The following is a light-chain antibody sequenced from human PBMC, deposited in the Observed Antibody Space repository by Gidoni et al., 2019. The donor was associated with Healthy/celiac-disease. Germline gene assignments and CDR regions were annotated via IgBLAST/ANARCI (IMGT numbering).Light chain of an antibody. Sequence: DIQITHSPSTLSASVGDRVTITCRASQSISSWLAWYHQKPGKVPKLLIYDASSLESGVPSRLSGSGSGTEFTITISSLQPDDFATYYCQQYNSYSGLTFGGGTKVEIK. CDR1: QSISSW. V-gene: IGKV1-5*01. J-gene: IGKJ4*01. CDR2: DAS. CDR3: QQYNSYSGLT.